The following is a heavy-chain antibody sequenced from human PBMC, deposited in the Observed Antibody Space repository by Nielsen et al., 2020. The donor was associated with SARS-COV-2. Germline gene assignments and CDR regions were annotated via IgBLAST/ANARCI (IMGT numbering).Heavy chain of an antibody. CDR3: ARGSDYYDSSGLV. V-gene: IGHV3-33*08. D-gene: IGHD3-22*01. Sequence: GESLKISCAASGFTFSSYWMSWVRQAPGKGLEWVAVIWYDGSNKYYADSVKGRFTISRDNSKNTLYLQMNSLRAEDTAVYYCARGSDYYDSSGLVWGQGTMVTVSS. CDR1: GFTFSSYW. CDR2: IWYDGSNK. J-gene: IGHJ3*01.